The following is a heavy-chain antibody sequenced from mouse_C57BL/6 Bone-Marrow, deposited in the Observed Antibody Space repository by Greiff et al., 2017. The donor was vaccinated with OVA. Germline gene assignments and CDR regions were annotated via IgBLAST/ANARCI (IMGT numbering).Heavy chain of an antibody. CDR3: TRLSHYYGSSYY. Sequence: EVQLQQSGGGLVQPGGSMKLSCAASGFTFSDAWMDWVRQSPEKGLEWVAEIRNKANNHATYYAESVKGRFTISRDDSKSSVYLQMNSLRAEDTGIYYCTRLSHYYGSSYYWGQGTSVTVSS. J-gene: IGHJ4*01. CDR2: IRNKANNHAT. V-gene: IGHV6-6*01. CDR1: GFTFSDAW. D-gene: IGHD1-1*01.